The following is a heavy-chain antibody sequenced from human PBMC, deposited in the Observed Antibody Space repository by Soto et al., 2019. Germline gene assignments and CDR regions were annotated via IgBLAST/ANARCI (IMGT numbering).Heavy chain of an antibody. D-gene: IGHD4-4*01. CDR1: GFTFASYG. Sequence: LVESGGRVVRPGRSLTLSCAASGFTFASYGMHWVRQAPGKGLEWVATVSFDSKNKYYIDSVEGRFTISRDNSENTRSLQMNSLRQEDTAVYYCAKESVEATYSFYGLDVWGPGTTVTVSS. CDR2: VSFDSKNK. V-gene: IGHV3-30*18. J-gene: IGHJ6*02. CDR3: AKESVEATYSFYGLDV.